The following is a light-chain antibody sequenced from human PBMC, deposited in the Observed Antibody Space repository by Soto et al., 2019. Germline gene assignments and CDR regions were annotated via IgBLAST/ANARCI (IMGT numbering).Light chain of an antibody. CDR2: EVS. J-gene: IGLJ1*01. V-gene: IGLV2-14*01. Sequence: QSALTQPASVSGSPGQSITISCTGTSSDVGGYSYVSWYQQYPGKAPKLMIYEVSNRPSGVSNRFSGSKSGNTASLTISGLQAEDEADYYCSSYTSSSTLVFGTGTKVTVL. CDR1: SSDVGGYSY. CDR3: SSYTSSSTLV.